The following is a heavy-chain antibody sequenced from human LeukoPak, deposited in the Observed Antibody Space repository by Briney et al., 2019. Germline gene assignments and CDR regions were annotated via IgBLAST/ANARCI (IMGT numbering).Heavy chain of an antibody. D-gene: IGHD3-9*01. V-gene: IGHV3-9*01. J-gene: IGHJ4*02. CDR1: GFTFDDYA. Sequence: GGSLRLSCAASGFTFDDYAMHWVRQAPGKGLEWVSGISWNSGSIGYADSVKGRFTISRDNAKNSLYLQMNSLRAEDTALYYCAKDMGYDILTGLVYWGQGTLATVSS. CDR3: AKDMGYDILTGLVY. CDR2: ISWNSGSI.